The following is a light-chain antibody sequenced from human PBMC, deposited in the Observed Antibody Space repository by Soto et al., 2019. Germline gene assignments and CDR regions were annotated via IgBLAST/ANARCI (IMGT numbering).Light chain of an antibody. CDR2: DAS. Sequence: DIQMTQSPSSLSASVGDRVTIACRASQGISIYLAWYQQKPGKVPQLLIYDASTLQSGVPSRFSGSGSWTDFTLTISGLQPEDVATYYCQKYNGAPLTFGGGTKVEIK. CDR3: QKYNGAPLT. J-gene: IGKJ4*01. CDR1: QGISIY. V-gene: IGKV1-27*01.